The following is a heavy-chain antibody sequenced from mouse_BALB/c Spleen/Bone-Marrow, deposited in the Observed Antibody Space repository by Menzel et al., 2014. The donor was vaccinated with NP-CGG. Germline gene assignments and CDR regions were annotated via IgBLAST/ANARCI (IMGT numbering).Heavy chain of an antibody. Sequence: VQLQQSGPDLVKPSQSLSLTCTVTGYSITSGYSWHWIRQSPGNKLEWMGYIHYSGSTNYNPSLKSRISITRDTSKNQFFLQLNSVTTEDTGTYYCARRNYGSSFAWFAYWGPGTLVTVSA. D-gene: IGHD1-1*01. CDR2: IHYSGST. CDR1: GYSITSGYS. V-gene: IGHV3-1*02. J-gene: IGHJ3*01. CDR3: ARRNYGSSFAWFAY.